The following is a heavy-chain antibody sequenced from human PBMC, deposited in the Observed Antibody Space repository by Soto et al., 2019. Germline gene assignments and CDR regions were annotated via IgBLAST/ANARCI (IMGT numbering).Heavy chain of an antibody. CDR3: ARSVAVPGAHIDY. CDR2: VYYTGST. D-gene: IGHD6-19*01. CDR1: GGSISGSY. Sequence: ETLSPTCRVSGGSISGSYWSWIRQSPGKGLEWLGYVYYTGSTNYSPSLRSRVSISVDTSKNEFSLRLSSVTAADTAVYFCARSVAVPGAHIDYWGQGTQVTVYS. V-gene: IGHV4-59*01. J-gene: IGHJ4*02.